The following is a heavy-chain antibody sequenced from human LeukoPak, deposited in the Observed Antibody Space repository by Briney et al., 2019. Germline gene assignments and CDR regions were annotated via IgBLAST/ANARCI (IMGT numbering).Heavy chain of an antibody. J-gene: IGHJ4*02. CDR2: ISSSRSYI. V-gene: IGHV3-21*01. CDR1: GFSLSSYR. Sequence: GGSLRLSCAASGFSLSSYRMNWVRRAPGKGLEWVSSISSSRSYIYYADSVKGRFTISRDNAKNSLYLQMNSLRSEDTAVYYCAREGSGVAGHFDYWGQGTLVTVSS. CDR3: AREGSGVAGHFDY. D-gene: IGHD6-19*01.